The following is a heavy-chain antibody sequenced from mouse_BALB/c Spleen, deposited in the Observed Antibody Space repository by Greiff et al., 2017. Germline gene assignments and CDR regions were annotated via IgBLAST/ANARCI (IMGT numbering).Heavy chain of an antibody. J-gene: IGHJ4*01. CDR1: GYTFTSYV. Sequence: EVQLVESGPELVKPGASVKMSCKASGYTFTSYVMHWVKQKPGQGLEWIGYINPYNDGTKYNEKFKGKATLTSDKSSSTAYMELSSLTSEDSAVYYCARSGDYEGAAMDYWGQGTSVTVSS. D-gene: IGHD2-4*01. V-gene: IGHV1-14*01. CDR2: INPYNDGT. CDR3: ARSGDYEGAAMDY.